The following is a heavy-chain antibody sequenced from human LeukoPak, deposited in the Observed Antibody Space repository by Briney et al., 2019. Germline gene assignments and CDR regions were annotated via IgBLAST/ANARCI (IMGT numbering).Heavy chain of an antibody. D-gene: IGHD2-2*01. CDR2: ISNTSGTI. V-gene: IGHV3-48*04. J-gene: IGHJ4*02. CDR1: GFTFSSYS. Sequence: GGSLRLSCAASGFTFSSYSMNWVRQAPGKGLEWVSYISNTSGTIYYADSVKGRFTISRDNAKNSLYLQMNSLRVEDTAVYYCARDCSSTSCYGFDYWGQGTLVTVSS. CDR3: ARDCSSTSCYGFDY.